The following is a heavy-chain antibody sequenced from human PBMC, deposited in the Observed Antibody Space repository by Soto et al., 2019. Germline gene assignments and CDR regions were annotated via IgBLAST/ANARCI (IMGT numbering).Heavy chain of an antibody. CDR2: MNPYSGGT. D-gene: IGHD5-12*01. Sequence: QVQLVQSGSEVKKPGASVQVSCKASGYTFTDYYMHWVRQAPGQGLEWMGWMNPYSGGTKFAQKFQGRVTMTRDTSIRIAYMELSRLRYDDTAVYYCARVGNSSYYYEWGQGTLVTVSS. CDR3: ARVGNSSYYYE. J-gene: IGHJ4*02. CDR1: GYTFTDYY. V-gene: IGHV1-2*02.